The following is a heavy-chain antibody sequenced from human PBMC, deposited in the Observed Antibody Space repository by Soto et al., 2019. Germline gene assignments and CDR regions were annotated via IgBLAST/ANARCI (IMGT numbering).Heavy chain of an antibody. CDR2: ITAYKGNG. Sequence: QVQLVQSGPEVKEPGASVRLSCKSSGYNFVSYGVSWVRQAPGQGLEWLGWITAYKGNGYNYGKFQGRVPMSTDASTNAAYMGLRRLRTYDTASYYLAISPSRPPIPHYLQQWGQAAGVTGSS. D-gene: IGHD2-2*01. J-gene: IGHJ1*01. CDR1: GYNFVSYG. V-gene: IGHV1-18*01. CDR3: AISPSRPPIPHYLQQ.